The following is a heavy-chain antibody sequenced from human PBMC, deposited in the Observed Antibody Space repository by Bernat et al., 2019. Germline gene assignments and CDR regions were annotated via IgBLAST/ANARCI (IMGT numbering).Heavy chain of an antibody. Sequence: EVQLVETGGGLIQPGGSLRLSCAASGFTVSSNYMSWVRQAPGKGLEWVSVIYSGGSTYYADSVKGRFTISRDNSKNSLYLQMNSLRAEDTAVYYCATYDILTGYYHWGQGTLVTVSS. CDR1: GFTVSSNY. D-gene: IGHD3-9*01. V-gene: IGHV3-53*05. CDR2: IYSGGST. CDR3: ATYDILTGYYH. J-gene: IGHJ4*02.